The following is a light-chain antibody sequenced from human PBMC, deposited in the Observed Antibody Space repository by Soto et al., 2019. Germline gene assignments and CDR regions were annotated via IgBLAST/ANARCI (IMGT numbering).Light chain of an antibody. CDR1: QSISSY. CDR3: QQSYSTPLFT. CDR2: AAS. Sequence: DIPMTQSPSSLSASVGDRVTITCRASQSISSYLNWYQQKPGKAPKLLIYAASSLQSGVPSRFSGSGSGTDFTLTSSSLQPEAFATYYCQQSYSTPLFTFGPGTKVDIK. J-gene: IGKJ3*01. V-gene: IGKV1-39*01.